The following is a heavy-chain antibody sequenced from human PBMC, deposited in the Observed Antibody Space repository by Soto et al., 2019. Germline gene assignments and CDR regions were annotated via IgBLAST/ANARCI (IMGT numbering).Heavy chain of an antibody. Sequence: EVQLLESGGGLVQPGGSLRLSCAASGFTFSSYAMSWVRQAPGKGLEWVSAISGSGGSTYYADSVKGRFTISRDNSKNTLYLQMNSLRAEDTAVYYCAKGAAAAGERDYYYYGMDVWGQGTTVTVSS. J-gene: IGHJ6*02. CDR3: AKGAAAAGERDYYYYGMDV. CDR1: GFTFSSYA. V-gene: IGHV3-23*01. D-gene: IGHD6-13*01. CDR2: ISGSGGST.